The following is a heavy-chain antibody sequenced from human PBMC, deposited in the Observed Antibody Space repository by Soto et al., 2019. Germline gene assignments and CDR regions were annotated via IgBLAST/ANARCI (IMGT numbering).Heavy chain of an antibody. CDR1: GDSIRSNPYY. V-gene: IGHV4-39*01. Sequence: SETLDITCSVSGDSIRSNPYYWGWLRQSPGKGLEWIGSMFYSGTTYNNPSLKSRVTISVDTSKNQFSLKLSSVTAADTAVYYCARHSAPNVFSVGATNHWFDPCGQGTLVTVSS. CDR2: MFYSGTT. J-gene: IGHJ5*02. D-gene: IGHD2-8*01. CDR3: ARHSAPNVFSVGATNHWFDP.